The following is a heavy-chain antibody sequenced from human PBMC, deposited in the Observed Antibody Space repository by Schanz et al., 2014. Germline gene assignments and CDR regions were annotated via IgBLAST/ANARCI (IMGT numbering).Heavy chain of an antibody. Sequence: QVLQVQSGSELKKPGTSVKVSCKTSGYTFSNDDINWVRQAIGQGPEWMGWMQPDSGKTHYAEKFQGRVAMTTDTSTSTVYMELRSLTSDDTAVYFCARDYFGSGSHYVFDHWGQGTLVTVSS. CDR3: ARDYFGSGSHYVFDH. CDR1: GYTFSNDD. D-gene: IGHD3-10*01. V-gene: IGHV1-8*01. J-gene: IGHJ4*02. CDR2: MQPDSGKT.